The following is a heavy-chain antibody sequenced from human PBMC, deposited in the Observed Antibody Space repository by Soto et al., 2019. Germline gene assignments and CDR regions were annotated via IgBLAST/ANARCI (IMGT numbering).Heavy chain of an antibody. J-gene: IGHJ4*02. CDR2: IYHSGST. Sequence: SETLSLTCAVSGGSISSGGSSWSWIRQPPGKVLEWIGNIYHSGSTYYNPSLKSRVTISVDKSKNQFSLKLSSVTAADTAVYYCARVYMVRGTIIRYFDYWGQGTLVTVSS. CDR1: GGSISSGGSS. CDR3: ARVYMVRGTIIRYFDY. V-gene: IGHV4-30-2*01. D-gene: IGHD3-10*01.